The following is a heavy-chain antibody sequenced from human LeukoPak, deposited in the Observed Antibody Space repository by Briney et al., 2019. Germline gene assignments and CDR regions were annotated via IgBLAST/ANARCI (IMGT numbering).Heavy chain of an antibody. D-gene: IGHD1-26*01. V-gene: IGHV4-59*02. J-gene: IGHJ3*02. CDR3: ASTLTAPSIVGARHAAFDI. CDR1: GGSVSSYY. Sequence: SETLSLTCTVSGGSVSSYYWSWIRQPPGKGLEWIGYIYYSGSTNYNPSLKSRVTISVDTSKNQFSLKLSSVTAADTAVYYCASTLTAPSIVGARHAAFDIWGQGTMVTVSS. CDR2: IYYSGST.